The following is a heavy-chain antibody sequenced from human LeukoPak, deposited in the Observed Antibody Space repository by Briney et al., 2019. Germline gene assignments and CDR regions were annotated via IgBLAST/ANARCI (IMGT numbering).Heavy chain of an antibody. Sequence: GGSLRLSCAASGFTFSSYAMSWVRQAPGKGLEWVSAISGSGGSTYYADSVKGRFTISRDNSKNTLYLQMNSLRAEDTAVYYCAKSQTYDSSGGSDYWGQGTLVTVSS. CDR3: AKSQTYDSSGGSDY. J-gene: IGHJ4*02. V-gene: IGHV3-23*01. CDR1: GFTFSSYA. CDR2: ISGSGGST. D-gene: IGHD3-22*01.